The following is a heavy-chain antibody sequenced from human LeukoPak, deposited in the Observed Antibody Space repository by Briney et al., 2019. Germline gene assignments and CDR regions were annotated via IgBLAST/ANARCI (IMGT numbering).Heavy chain of an antibody. Sequence: PGESLKISCKGSGYSFTSYWIGWVRQMPGKGLEWMGIIYPGDSDTRYSPSFQGQVTISADKSISTAYLQWSSLKASDTAMYYCARHVTMPSLDYYDSSGYADYWGQGTLVTVSS. CDR2: IYPGDSDT. D-gene: IGHD3-22*01. CDR1: GYSFTSYW. V-gene: IGHV5-51*01. CDR3: ARHVTMPSLDYYDSSGYADY. J-gene: IGHJ4*02.